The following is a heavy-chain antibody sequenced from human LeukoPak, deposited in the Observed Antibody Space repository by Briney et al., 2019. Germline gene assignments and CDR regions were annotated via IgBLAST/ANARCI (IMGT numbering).Heavy chain of an antibody. D-gene: IGHD3-10*01. Sequence: ASVKVSCKASGYTFTSYAMHWVRQAPGQRLEWMGWINAGNGNTKYSQKFQGRVTIARDTSASTAYMELSSLGSEDTAMYYCARDLEVRGTMDVWGKGTTVTVSS. V-gene: IGHV1-3*01. J-gene: IGHJ6*04. CDR2: INAGNGNT. CDR3: ARDLEVRGTMDV. CDR1: GYTFTSYA.